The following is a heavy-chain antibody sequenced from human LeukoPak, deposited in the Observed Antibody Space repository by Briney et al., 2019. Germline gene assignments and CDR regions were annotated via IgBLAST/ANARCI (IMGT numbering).Heavy chain of an antibody. J-gene: IGHJ4*02. Sequence: KPSETLSLTCTVSGGSISNYWSWIRQPAGKGLEWIGRIYTSGSTNYNPSLKSRVTISVDTSKNQFSLKLSSVTAADTAVYYCAREPLAVAGSNFDYWGQGTLVTVSS. D-gene: IGHD6-19*01. V-gene: IGHV4-4*07. CDR1: GGSISNY. CDR2: IYTSGST. CDR3: AREPLAVAGSNFDY.